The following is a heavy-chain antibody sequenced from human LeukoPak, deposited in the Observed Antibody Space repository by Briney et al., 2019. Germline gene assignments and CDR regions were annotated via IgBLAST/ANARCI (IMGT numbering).Heavy chain of an antibody. D-gene: IGHD3-10*01. CDR3: ARPGTWIGAFDI. Sequence: SETLSLTCTVSGGSISSYYWSWIRQPPGKGLEWIGYIYYSGSTNYNPSLKSRVTISVDTSKNQFSLKLSSVTAADTAVYYCARPGTWIGAFDIWGQGTMVTVSS. J-gene: IGHJ3*02. CDR1: GGSISSYY. V-gene: IGHV4-59*08. CDR2: IYYSGST.